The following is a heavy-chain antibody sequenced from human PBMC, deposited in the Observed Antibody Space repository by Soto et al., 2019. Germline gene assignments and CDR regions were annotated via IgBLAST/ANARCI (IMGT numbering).Heavy chain of an antibody. V-gene: IGHV5-51*01. CDR3: ARRDSLSVIDY. CDR1: GYKFSTYW. CDR2: IYPGDSDT. Sequence: PGESLKISCKGSGYKFSTYWIDWVRQMPGKGLEWMGIIYPGDSDTRYRPSFQGQVTISADKSSSTAYLQWHSLKASDSAMYFCARRDSLSVIDYWGQGSQGTVS. J-gene: IGHJ4*02. D-gene: IGHD2-21*02.